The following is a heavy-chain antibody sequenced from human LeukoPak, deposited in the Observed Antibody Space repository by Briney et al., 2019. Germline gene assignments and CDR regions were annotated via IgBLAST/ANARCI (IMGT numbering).Heavy chain of an antibody. J-gene: IGHJ6*03. V-gene: IGHV3-7*01. CDR3: ARDRGSIAARFSLGKGYYYYMDV. CDR1: GFTFSSYW. D-gene: IGHD6-6*01. CDR2: IKQDGSEK. Sequence: GGSLRLSCAASGFTFSSYWMSWVRQAPGKGLEWVANIKQDGSEKYYVDSVKGRFTISRDNAKNSLYLQMNSLRAEDTAVYYCARDRGSIAARFSLGKGYYYYMDVWGKGTTVTVSS.